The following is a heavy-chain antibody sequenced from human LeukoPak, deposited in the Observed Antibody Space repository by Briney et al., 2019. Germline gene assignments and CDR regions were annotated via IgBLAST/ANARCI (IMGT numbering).Heavy chain of an antibody. CDR3: VRGVGSSTSCYVRAFDI. Sequence: GSLRLSCAASGFTFSNSWMHWVCQAPEKGLEWVADIKCDGSEKCYVDSVKGRLTISRDNAKSSLYLQVNSLRAEDMTVYYCVRGVGSSTSCYVRAFDIWGQGTMVTVSS. CDR2: IKCDGSEK. V-gene: IGHV3-52*01. CDR1: GFTFSNSW. J-gene: IGHJ3*02. D-gene: IGHD2-2*01.